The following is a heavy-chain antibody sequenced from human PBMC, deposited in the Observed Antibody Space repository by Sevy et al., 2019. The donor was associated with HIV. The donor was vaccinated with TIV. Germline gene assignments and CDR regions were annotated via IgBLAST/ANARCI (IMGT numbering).Heavy chain of an antibody. Sequence: GGSLRLSCAASGFGFSGTWMNWVRQAPGKGLEWMAIISPEGSRIDYADSVKGRLIISRDNANSSVSLQMNSLRVEDMGVYYCAKDRGWKTFDYWGQGALVTVSS. D-gene: IGHD3-10*01. V-gene: IGHV3-7*04. CDR2: ISPEGSRI. CDR1: GFGFSGTW. J-gene: IGHJ4*02. CDR3: AKDRGWKTFDY.